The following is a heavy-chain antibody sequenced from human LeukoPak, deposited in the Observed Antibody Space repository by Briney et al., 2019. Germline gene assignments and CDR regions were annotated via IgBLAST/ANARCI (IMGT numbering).Heavy chain of an antibody. CDR1: GGSLSSYY. Sequence: PSETLSLTCTVSGGSLSSYYWSWIRQPAGKGLEWIGRIYTSGSTNYHPSLKSRVTMSVDTSKNQFSLKLCSVTAADTAVYYCARDGYGDYLYAFDIWGQGTMVTVSS. CDR3: ARDGYGDYLYAFDI. CDR2: IYTSGST. V-gene: IGHV4-4*07. J-gene: IGHJ3*02. D-gene: IGHD4-17*01.